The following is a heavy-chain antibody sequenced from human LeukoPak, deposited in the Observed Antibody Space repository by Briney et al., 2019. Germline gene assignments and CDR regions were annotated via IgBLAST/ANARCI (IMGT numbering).Heavy chain of an antibody. CDR2: ISNHNGNT. CDR3: ARGVAMGTTYYFDS. J-gene: IGHJ4*02. CDR1: GFTFSAYG. V-gene: IGHV1-18*01. D-gene: IGHD1-1*01. Sequence: ASVKVSCKTSGFTFSAYGIAWVRQAPGQGPGWMGWISNHNGNTNYAQKFQGRISVTTETSTGTAFLEVRDLKSDDTAVYYCARGVAMGTTYYFDSWGRGTQVTVAS.